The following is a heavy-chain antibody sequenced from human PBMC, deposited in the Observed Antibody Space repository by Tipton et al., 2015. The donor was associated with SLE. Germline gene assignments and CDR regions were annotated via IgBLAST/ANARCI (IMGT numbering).Heavy chain of an antibody. CDR2: VRSEMHGGTT. Sequence: RSLRLSRAASGFIVSSNYMSWVRQAPGKGLEWVGFVRSEMHGGTTEYAASVEGRFTISRDDSKSIAYLAKDSLETEDTAVYYCARDVFPHHDFWSDSISVNMDVWGKGTTVTVSS. CDR3: ARDVFPHHDFWSDSISVNMDV. CDR1: GFIVSSNY. D-gene: IGHD3-3*01. J-gene: IGHJ6*03. V-gene: IGHV3-49*04.